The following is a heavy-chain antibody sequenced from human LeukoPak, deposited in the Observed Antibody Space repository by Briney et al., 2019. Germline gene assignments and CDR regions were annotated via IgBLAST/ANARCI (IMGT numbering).Heavy chain of an antibody. Sequence: GGSLTLSCTASGFSFGDYAMSWVRQAPGKGLEWVGFIRSKAYGGTTEYAASVKGRFTISRDDSKSIAYLQMNSLKTEDTAVYYCTLPMVPYYYCGMDVWGQGTTVTVSS. CDR1: GFSFGDYA. D-gene: IGHD3-10*01. V-gene: IGHV3-49*04. CDR3: TLPMVPYYYCGMDV. J-gene: IGHJ6*02. CDR2: IRSKAYGGTT.